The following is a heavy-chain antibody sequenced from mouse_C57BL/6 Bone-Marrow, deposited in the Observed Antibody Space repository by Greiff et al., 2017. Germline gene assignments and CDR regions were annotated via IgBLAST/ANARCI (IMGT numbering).Heavy chain of an antibody. CDR3: ARQNYYGSKYYFDY. CDR2: ISNGGGST. Sequence: EVKLMESGEGLVKPGGSLKLSCAASGFTFSDYYMYWVRQTPEKRLEWVAYISNGGGSTYYPDTVKGRFTISSDNAKNTLYLQMSRLKSEDTAMYYCARQNYYGSKYYFDYWGQGTTLTVSS. D-gene: IGHD1-1*01. J-gene: IGHJ2*01. CDR1: GFTFSDYY. V-gene: IGHV5-12*01.